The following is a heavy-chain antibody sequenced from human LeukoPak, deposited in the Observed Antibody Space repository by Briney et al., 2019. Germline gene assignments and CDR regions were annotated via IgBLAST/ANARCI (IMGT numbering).Heavy chain of an antibody. CDR3: ARGRDFSSGYSFDY. V-gene: IGHV4-59*01. CDR2: VYYSGST. J-gene: IGHJ4*02. D-gene: IGHD3-3*01. Sequence: SETLSLTCAVSGGSISTYYWSWSWQLPGKGLEWIGYVYYSGSTEYNPSLESRVTISVDTSKNQFSLKLSSVTAADTAVYYCARGRDFSSGYSFDYWGQGILVTVSS. CDR1: GGSISTYY.